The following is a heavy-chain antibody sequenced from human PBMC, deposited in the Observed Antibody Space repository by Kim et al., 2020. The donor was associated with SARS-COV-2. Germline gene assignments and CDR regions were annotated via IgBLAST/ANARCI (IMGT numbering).Heavy chain of an antibody. J-gene: IGHJ5*02. V-gene: IGHV1-69*02. D-gene: IGHD6-13*01. CDR3: ALPGTNWFDP. Sequence: IANYAQKFQGRVTITADKSTSTAYMELSSLRSEDTAVYYCALPGTNWFDPWGQGTLVTVSS. CDR2: IA.